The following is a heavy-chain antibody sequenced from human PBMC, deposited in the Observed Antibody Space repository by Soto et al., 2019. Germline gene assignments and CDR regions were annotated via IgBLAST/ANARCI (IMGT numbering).Heavy chain of an antibody. CDR2: INPSGGST. V-gene: IGHV1-46*01. J-gene: IGHJ4*02. CDR3: ARDQGSGYDYSDYFDY. D-gene: IGHD5-12*01. Sequence: ASVKVYCRASGYTFTSYYMPWVRQTPGQGLEWMGIINPSGGSTSYAQKFQGRVTMTRDTSTSTVYMELSSLRSEDTAVYYCARDQGSGYDYSDYFDYWGQGTLVTVSS. CDR1: GYTFTSYY.